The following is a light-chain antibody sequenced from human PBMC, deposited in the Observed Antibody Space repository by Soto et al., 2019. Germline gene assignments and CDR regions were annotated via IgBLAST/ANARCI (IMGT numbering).Light chain of an antibody. CDR3: QQYNNWPQT. CDR2: GAS. CDR1: QSVSSN. V-gene: IGKV3-15*01. Sequence: EIVMTQSPATLSVSPGERATLSCRASQSVSSNLAWYQQKPGQAPRLLIYGASTRATGIPARFSGSRSGTELTLTISSLQSEDFAVYYCQQYNNWPQTFGQGPRWIS. J-gene: IGKJ1*01.